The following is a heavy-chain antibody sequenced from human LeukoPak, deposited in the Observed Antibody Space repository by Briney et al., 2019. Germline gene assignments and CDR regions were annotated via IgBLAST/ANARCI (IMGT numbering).Heavy chain of an antibody. Sequence: GGSLRLSCAASGFTFSDYYMSWIRQAPGKGLVWVSRINSDGINTSYADSVKGRFTISRDNAKNTLNLQMNSLRAEDTAVYYCARDLGQYYDTSDNWFDPWGQGTLVTVSS. D-gene: IGHD3-22*01. J-gene: IGHJ5*02. CDR2: INSDGINT. CDR3: ARDLGQYYDTSDNWFDP. CDR1: GFTFSDYY. V-gene: IGHV3-74*01.